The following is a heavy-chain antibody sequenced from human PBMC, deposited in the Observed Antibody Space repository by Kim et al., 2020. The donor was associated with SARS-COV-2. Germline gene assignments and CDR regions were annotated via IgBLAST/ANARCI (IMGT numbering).Heavy chain of an antibody. D-gene: IGHD6-19*01. CDR1: GYTFTSYY. Sequence: ASVKVSCKASGYTFTSYYMHWVRQAPGQGLEWMGIINPSGGSTSYAQKFQGRVTMTRDTSTSTVYMELSSLRSEDTAVYYCARSRGSGWYGSAAYYYGMDVWGQGTTVTVSS. V-gene: IGHV1-46*01. CDR3: ARSRGSGWYGSAAYYYGMDV. J-gene: IGHJ6*02. CDR2: INPSGGST.